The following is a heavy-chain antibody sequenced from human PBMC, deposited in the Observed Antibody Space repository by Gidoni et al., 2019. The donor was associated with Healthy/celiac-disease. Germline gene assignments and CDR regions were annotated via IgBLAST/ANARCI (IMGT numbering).Heavy chain of an antibody. CDR2: ISYDGSNK. D-gene: IGHD3-9*01. Sequence: QVQLVESGGGVVQPGRSLRLSCAASGFTFSSYGMHWVRQAPGKGLEWVAVISYDGSNKYYADSVKGRFTISRDNSKNTLYLQMNSLRAEDTAVYYCAKGSYYDILLPDYYYYGMDVWGQGTTVTVSS. CDR3: AKGSYYDILLPDYYYYGMDV. CDR1: GFTFSSYG. V-gene: IGHV3-30*18. J-gene: IGHJ6*02.